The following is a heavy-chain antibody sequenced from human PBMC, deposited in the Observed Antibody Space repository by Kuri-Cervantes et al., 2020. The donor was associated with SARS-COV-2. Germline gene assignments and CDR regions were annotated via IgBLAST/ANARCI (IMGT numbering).Heavy chain of an antibody. CDR3: ARAVTSIFGVPTNWFDP. J-gene: IGHJ5*02. D-gene: IGHD3-3*01. CDR2: INHSGST. CDR1: GGSFSGYY. V-gene: IGHV4-34*01. Sequence: SETLSLTCAVYGGSFSGYYWSWIRQPPGKGLEWIGEINHSGSTNYNPSLKSRVTISVDTSKNQFSLKLSSVTAADTAVYYCARAVTSIFGVPTNWFDPWGQGTLVTDSS.